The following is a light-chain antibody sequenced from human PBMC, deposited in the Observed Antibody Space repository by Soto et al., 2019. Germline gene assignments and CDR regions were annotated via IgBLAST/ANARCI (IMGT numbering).Light chain of an antibody. V-gene: IGKV1D-13*01. Sequence: AIQLTQSPSSLSASVGDRVIITCRASQGINNALAWYQQKPGKAPKLLIYDASSLESGVPSRFSGSGSGTDFTLTISRLQPEYFATYYCQQFNNYPANFGQGTKLEIK. CDR3: QQFNNYPAN. CDR2: DAS. CDR1: QGINNA. J-gene: IGKJ2*01.